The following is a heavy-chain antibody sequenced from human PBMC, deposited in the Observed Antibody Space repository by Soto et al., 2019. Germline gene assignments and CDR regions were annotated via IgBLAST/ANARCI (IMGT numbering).Heavy chain of an antibody. Sequence: QVQLVQSGAEVKKPGASVKVSCKASGYTFTSYDINWVRQATGQGLEWMGWMNPNSGNSGYAQKFQGRVTMTRNTSISTAYMELSSLRSEDTAVYYCAREKYCSGGSCYLKGADYWGQGTLVTVSS. J-gene: IGHJ4*02. CDR2: MNPNSGNS. CDR1: GYTFTSYD. V-gene: IGHV1-8*01. D-gene: IGHD2-15*01. CDR3: AREKYCSGGSCYLKGADY.